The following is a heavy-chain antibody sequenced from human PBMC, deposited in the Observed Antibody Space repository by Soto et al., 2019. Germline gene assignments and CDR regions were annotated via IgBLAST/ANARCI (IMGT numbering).Heavy chain of an antibody. J-gene: IGHJ3*02. CDR1: GFTFSSYA. V-gene: IGHV3-23*01. Sequence: EVQLLESGGGLVQPGGSLRLSCAASGFTFSSYAMSWVRQAPGKGLEWVSAISGSGGSTYYADSVKGRFTISRDNSKNTLYLQMNSLRAEDTAVYYCAKGAIAARPTGGAFDIWGQGTMVTVSS. CDR3: AKGAIAARPTGGAFDI. D-gene: IGHD6-6*01. CDR2: ISGSGGST.